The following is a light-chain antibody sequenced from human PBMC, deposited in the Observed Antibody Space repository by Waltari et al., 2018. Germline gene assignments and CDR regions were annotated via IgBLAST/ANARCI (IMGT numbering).Light chain of an antibody. CDR1: QNINRW. Sequence: DIQLTQSPSTLSAFVGDRVTITCRASQNINRWLAWYQQKPGKAPKLLIYMASNLESGVPSRVSGSGSGTEFTLTISSLQPDDFATYYCQQDANYFQSFGQGTKVEI. CDR3: QQDANYFQS. V-gene: IGKV1-5*03. J-gene: IGKJ1*01. CDR2: MAS.